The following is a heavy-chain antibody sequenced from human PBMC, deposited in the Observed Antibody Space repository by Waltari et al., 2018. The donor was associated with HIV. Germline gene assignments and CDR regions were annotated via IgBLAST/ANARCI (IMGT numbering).Heavy chain of an antibody. J-gene: IGHJ5*02. CDR2: ANPKNGVA. V-gene: IGHV1-2*02. Sequence: QEQLMQSGADVKKPVASVKVSCKASGYSFNDYYIQWIRQAPGQGLKAVGRANPKNGVANHAHKFAGRVTISSDMSSRTVSMDFRRLTSDATARLYGARGGIHTWGQGTLITVSS. D-gene: IGHD3-10*01. CDR1: GYSFNDYY. CDR3: ARGGIHT.